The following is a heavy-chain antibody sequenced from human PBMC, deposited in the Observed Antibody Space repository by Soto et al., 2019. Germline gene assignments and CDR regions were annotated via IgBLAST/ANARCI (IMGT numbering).Heavy chain of an antibody. CDR1: GGSISSSHW. V-gene: IGHV4-4*02. J-gene: IGHJ3*02. CDR3: AIDQDIEYSDGSRGSFDI. CDR2: VYHSGST. D-gene: IGHD2-15*01. Sequence: QVQLQESGPGLVKPSGTLSLTCAVSGGSISSSHWWSWVRQSPGKGLERIGEVYHSGSTNYNPSLKSRVTISVDKSKNQFSLTLKHVTAADTALYYCAIDQDIEYSDGSRGSFDIWGQGTVVTVSS.